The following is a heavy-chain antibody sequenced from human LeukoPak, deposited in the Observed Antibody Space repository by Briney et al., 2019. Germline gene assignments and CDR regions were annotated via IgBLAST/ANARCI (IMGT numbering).Heavy chain of an antibody. CDR1: GGTFSSYA. CDR2: IIPIFGIA. Sequence: SVKVSCKASGGTFSSYAISWVRQAPGQGLEWMGRIIPIFGIANYAQKFQGRVTITADRSTSTAYMELSSLRSEDTAVYYCARGYCSGGSCPNWFDPWGQGTLVTVSS. V-gene: IGHV1-69*04. J-gene: IGHJ5*02. D-gene: IGHD2-15*01. CDR3: ARGYCSGGSCPNWFDP.